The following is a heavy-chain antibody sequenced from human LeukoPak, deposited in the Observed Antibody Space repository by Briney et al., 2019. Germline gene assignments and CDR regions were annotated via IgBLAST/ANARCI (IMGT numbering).Heavy chain of an antibody. Sequence: GSLRLSCAASGFTFSSYGMHWVRQAPGKGLEWIGEINHSGSTNYNPSLKSRVTISVDTSKNQFSLQLSSVTAADTAVYYCARLLRYFDVYYYYMDVWGKGTTVTISS. CDR2: INHSGST. V-gene: IGHV4-34*01. D-gene: IGHD3-9*01. CDR1: GFTFSSYG. CDR3: ARLLRYFDVYYYYMDV. J-gene: IGHJ6*03.